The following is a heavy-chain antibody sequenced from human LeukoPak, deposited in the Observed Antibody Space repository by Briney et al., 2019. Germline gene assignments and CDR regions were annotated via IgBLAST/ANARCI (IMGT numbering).Heavy chain of an antibody. CDR2: INPNSGGT. V-gene: IGHV1-2*02. D-gene: IGHD6-19*01. CDR3: AGTTYSSGWFDY. Sequence: ASVKVSCKASGYTFTGYYMHWVRQAPGQGLGWMGWINPNSGGTNYAQKFQGRVTMTRDTSISTAYMELSRLRSDDTAVYYCAGTTYSSGWFDYWGQGTLVTVSS. CDR1: GYTFTGYY. J-gene: IGHJ5*01.